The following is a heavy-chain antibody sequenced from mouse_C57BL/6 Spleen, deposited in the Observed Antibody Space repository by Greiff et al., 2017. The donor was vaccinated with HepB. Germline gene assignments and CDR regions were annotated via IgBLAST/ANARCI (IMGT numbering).Heavy chain of an antibody. CDR1: GYAFSSYW. V-gene: IGHV1-80*01. Sequence: VMLVESGAELVKPGASVKISCKASGYAFSSYWMNWVKQRPGKGLEWIGQIYPGDGDTNYNGKFKGKATLTADKSSSTAYMQLSSLTSEDSAVYFCARRGLRDAMDYWGQGTSVTVSS. D-gene: IGHD2-2*01. J-gene: IGHJ4*01. CDR2: IYPGDGDT. CDR3: ARRGLRDAMDY.